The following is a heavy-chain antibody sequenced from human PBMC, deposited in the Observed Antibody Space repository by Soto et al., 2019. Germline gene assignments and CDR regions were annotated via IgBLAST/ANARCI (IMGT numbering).Heavy chain of an antibody. CDR3: ARSNGMDV. Sequence: QVQLVQSGAEVKKPGSSVKVSCKASGGTFSTYAISWLRQAPGQGLEWMGGIIPILGPAKYAQKSQGRVTITADKSTSTAYMELSSLRSEDTAVYYCARSNGMDVWGQGTTVTVSS. J-gene: IGHJ6*02. CDR2: IIPILGPA. V-gene: IGHV1-69*06. CDR1: GGTFSTYA.